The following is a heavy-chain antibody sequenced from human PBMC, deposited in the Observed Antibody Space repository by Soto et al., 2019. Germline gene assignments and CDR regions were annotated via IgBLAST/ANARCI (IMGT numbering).Heavy chain of an antibody. D-gene: IGHD2-15*01. CDR3: VRDDCSGGTCYGGY. CDR2: IYYDGTGS. CDR1: GFTFRDYG. J-gene: IGHJ4*02. V-gene: IGHV3-33*01. Sequence: QVQLVESGGGVVQPGGSLRLSCEASGFTFRDYGFHWVRQAPGKGLEWVAVIYYDGTGSDYEDSVRGRFIFSRDISTNTLYLQMNSLRAADTAVYYCVRDDCSGGTCYGGYWGQGTLVTVSS.